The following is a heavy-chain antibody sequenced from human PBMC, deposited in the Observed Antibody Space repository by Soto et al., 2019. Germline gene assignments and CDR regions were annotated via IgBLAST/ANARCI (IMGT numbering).Heavy chain of an antibody. CDR2: IYYSGST. Sequence: SETLPLTCTFSGVSSSSSSYYLGWIRKPPGKGLEWIGSIYYSGSTYYNPSLKSRVTISVDTSKNQFSLKLSSVTAADTAVYYCARHHGSRIAAVCPGNWFDPWGQGTLVTVSS. J-gene: IGHJ5*02. CDR3: ARHHGSRIAAVCPGNWFDP. D-gene: IGHD6-13*01. CDR1: GVSSSSSSYY. V-gene: IGHV4-39*01.